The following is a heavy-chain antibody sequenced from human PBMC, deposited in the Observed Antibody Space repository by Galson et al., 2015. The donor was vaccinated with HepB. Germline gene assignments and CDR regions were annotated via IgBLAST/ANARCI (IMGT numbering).Heavy chain of an antibody. V-gene: IGHV3-43*01. CDR3: ARSQYYYDSSGYPYYYYGMDV. CDR1: GFTFDDYT. J-gene: IGHJ6*02. Sequence: SLRLSCAASGFTFDDYTMHWVRQAPGKGLEWVSLISWDGGSTYYADSVKGRFTISRDNAKNSLYLQMNSLRAEDTAVYYCARSQYYYDSSGYPYYYYGMDVWGQGTTVTVSS. D-gene: IGHD3-22*01. CDR2: ISWDGGST.